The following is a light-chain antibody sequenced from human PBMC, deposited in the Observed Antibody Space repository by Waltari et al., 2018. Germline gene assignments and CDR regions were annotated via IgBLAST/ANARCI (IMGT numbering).Light chain of an antibody. V-gene: IGKV2-28*01. Sequence: EIVMTHSPLSLPVTPEGPASTPSRSIKSLLHSSGYDYVGWYLQQPGQSPQLLIYLGSDRTSGVPDRFSGSGSGTDFPTKISRVEDEDVGVYYCMQALQTPITFGQGTRLEIK. CDR3: MQALQTPIT. CDR1: KSLLHSSGYDY. J-gene: IGKJ5*01. CDR2: LGS.